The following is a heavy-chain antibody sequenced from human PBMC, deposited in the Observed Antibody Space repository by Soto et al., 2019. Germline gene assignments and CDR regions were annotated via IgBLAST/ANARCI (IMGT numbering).Heavy chain of an antibody. D-gene: IGHD2-15*01. V-gene: IGHV3-23*01. J-gene: IGHJ6*03. CDR3: AKSPYCSGGSCYPPLYYYYMDV. Sequence: HPGGSLRLSCAASGFTFSSYAMSWVRQAPGKGLEWVSAISGSGGSTYYADSVKGRFTISRDNSKNTLYLQMNSLRAEDTAVYYCAKSPYCSGGSCYPPLYYYYMDVWGKGTTVAVSS. CDR1: GFTFSSYA. CDR2: ISGSGGST.